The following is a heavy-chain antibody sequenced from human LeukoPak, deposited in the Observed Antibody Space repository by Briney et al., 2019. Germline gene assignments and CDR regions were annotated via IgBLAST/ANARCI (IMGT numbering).Heavy chain of an antibody. CDR3: ATNGYSSSWYRDY. V-gene: IGHV3-48*04. CDR2: ISSSSSTI. J-gene: IGHJ4*02. CDR1: GFTFSSYS. Sequence: GGSLRLSRAASGFTFSSYSMNWVRQAPGKGLEWVSYISSSSSTIYYADSVKGRFTISRDNAKNSLYLQMNSLRAEDTAVYYCATNGYSSSWYRDYWGQGTLVTVSS. D-gene: IGHD6-13*01.